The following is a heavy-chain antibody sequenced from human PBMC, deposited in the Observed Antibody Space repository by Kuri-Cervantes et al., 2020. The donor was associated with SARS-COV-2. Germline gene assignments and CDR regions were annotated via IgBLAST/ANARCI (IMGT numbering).Heavy chain of an antibody. CDR3: ARGRGRYQPLPSY. V-gene: IGHV4-39*07. J-gene: IGHJ4*02. D-gene: IGHD2-2*01. CDR1: GGSIGTSSYY. CDR2: FYYSGST. Sequence: ESLKISCTVSGGSIGTSSYYWGWIRQPPGKGLEWIGSFYYSGSTNYNPSLKSRVTISVDTSKNQFSLRLSSVTAADTAVYYCARGRGRYQPLPSYWGQGTLVTVSS.